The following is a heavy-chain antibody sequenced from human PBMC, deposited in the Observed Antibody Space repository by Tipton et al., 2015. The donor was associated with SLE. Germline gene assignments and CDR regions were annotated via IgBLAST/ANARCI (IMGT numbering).Heavy chain of an antibody. CDR3: ARAPTIFGPDAFDI. V-gene: IGHV3-9*01. J-gene: IGHJ3*02. CDR2: ISWNSGSI. Sequence: SLRLSCAASGFTFDDYAMHWVRQAPGKGLEWVSGISWNSGSIGYADSVKGRFTISVDTSKNQFSLKLSSVTAADTAVYYCARAPTIFGPDAFDIWGQGTMVTVSS. CDR1: GFTFDDYA. D-gene: IGHD3-3*01.